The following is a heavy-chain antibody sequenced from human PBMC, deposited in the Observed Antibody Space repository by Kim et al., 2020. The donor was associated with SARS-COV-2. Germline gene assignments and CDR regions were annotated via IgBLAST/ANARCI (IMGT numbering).Heavy chain of an antibody. CDR2: ISWRSEYI. D-gene: IGHD1-1*01. J-gene: IGHJ4*02. Sequence: GGSLRLSCSVSGFTFSSYCMNWVRQAPGKGLEWVSSISWRSEYIYYADSVKGRFTISRDNAKNSLYLQMNSLRADDMAVYYCATANGIGNYYFDYWGQGT. CDR3: ATANGIGNYYFDY. CDR1: GFTFSSYC. V-gene: IGHV3-21*01.